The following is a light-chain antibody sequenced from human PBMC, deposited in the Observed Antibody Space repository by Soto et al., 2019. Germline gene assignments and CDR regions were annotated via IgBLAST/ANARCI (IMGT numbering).Light chain of an antibody. CDR3: QQYNSYSLT. CDR1: QSISSW. CDR2: KAS. V-gene: IGKV1-5*03. Sequence: DIQMTQSPSTLSASVGDRVTITCRASQSISSWLAWYQQQPGKAPKLLIYKASNLESGVPSRFSGSGAGTEFTLTISSLQPDDFATYYCQQYNSYSLTFGGGTKVEIK. J-gene: IGKJ4*01.